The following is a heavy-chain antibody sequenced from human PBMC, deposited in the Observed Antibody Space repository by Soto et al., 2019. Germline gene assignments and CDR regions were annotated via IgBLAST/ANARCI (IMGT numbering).Heavy chain of an antibody. Sequence: PGGSLRLSCAASGFGLSSYAVSWVRQAPGKGLEGVSVISGSGGATYYADSVKGRFTISRDNSKNTLYLQMNSVRAEDTAVYYCAKGYGYSSSWLSESGSYYYYYGMDVWGQGTTVTVSS. D-gene: IGHD6-13*01. CDR1: GFGLSSYA. J-gene: IGHJ6*02. V-gene: IGHV3-23*01. CDR3: AKGYGYSSSWLSESGSYYYYYGMDV. CDR2: ISGSGGAT.